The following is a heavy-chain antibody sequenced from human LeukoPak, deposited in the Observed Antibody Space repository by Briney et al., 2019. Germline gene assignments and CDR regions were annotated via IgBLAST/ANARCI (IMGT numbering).Heavy chain of an antibody. CDR2: INPNSGGT. V-gene: IGHV1-2*06. CDR1: GYTFTGYY. Sequence: ASVKVSCKASGYTFTGYYMHWVRQAPGQGLEWMGRINPNSGGTNYAQKFQGRVTMTRDTSISTAYMELSRLRSDDTAAHYCARELLGYCSGGSCDNDYWGQGTLVTVSS. CDR3: ARELLGYCSGGSCDNDY. D-gene: IGHD2-15*01. J-gene: IGHJ4*02.